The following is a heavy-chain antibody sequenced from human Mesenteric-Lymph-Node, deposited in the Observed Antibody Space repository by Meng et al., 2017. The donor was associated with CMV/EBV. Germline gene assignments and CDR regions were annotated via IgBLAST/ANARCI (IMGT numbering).Heavy chain of an antibody. CDR2: INHSGST. V-gene: IGHV4-34*01. Sequence: QVKLHQWGAGLFKPSETLSVTCAVYGGSFSGYYWNWIRQSPEKGLEWIGEINHSGSTTYNPSFTSRIIISVDTSTNQISLNMSSVTAADTAVYYCARGSSYDILTGYFDYWGQGALVTVSS. CDR1: GGSFSGYY. D-gene: IGHD3-9*01. CDR3: ARGSSYDILTGYFDY. J-gene: IGHJ4*02.